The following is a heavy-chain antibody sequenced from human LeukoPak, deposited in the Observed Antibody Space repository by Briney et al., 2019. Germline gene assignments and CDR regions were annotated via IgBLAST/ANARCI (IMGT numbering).Heavy chain of an antibody. CDR2: INPSGGST. CDR1: GYTFTSYY. Sequence: ASVKVSCKASGYTFTSYYMHWVRQAPGQGLEWMGIINPSGGSTSYAQKFQGRVTMTSDTSTSTVYTELCSLRSEDTAVYYCARGAGEWFGTYWGQGTLVTVSS. V-gene: IGHV1-46*01. J-gene: IGHJ4*02. CDR3: ARGAGEWFGTY. D-gene: IGHD3-10*01.